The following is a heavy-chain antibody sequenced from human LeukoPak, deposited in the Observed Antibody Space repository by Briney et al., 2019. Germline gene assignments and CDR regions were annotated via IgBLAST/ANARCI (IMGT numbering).Heavy chain of an antibody. CDR2: INHSGST. Sequence: KASETLSLTCAVYGGSFSGYYWSWIRQPPGKGLEWIGEINHSGSTNYNPSLKSRVTISVDTSKNQFSLKLSSVTAADTAVYYCARGRDTIFGVVITKYYFDYWGQGTLVTVSS. CDR1: GGSFSGYY. J-gene: IGHJ4*02. D-gene: IGHD3-3*01. V-gene: IGHV4-34*01. CDR3: ARGRDTIFGVVITKYYFDY.